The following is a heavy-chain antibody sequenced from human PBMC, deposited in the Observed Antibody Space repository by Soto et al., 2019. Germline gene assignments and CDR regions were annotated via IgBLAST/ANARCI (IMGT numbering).Heavy chain of an antibody. Sequence: QLQESGPGLVKPSETLSLTCTVSGGSISSYYWSWIRQPPRKGLEWIGYIYNAELTDYNPSLQSRVTISVDTSKNQYSLGLTSVTASDTAVYYCAYGGSPGPLDSWGQGTLVTVSS. CDR2: IYNAELT. CDR1: GGSISSYY. J-gene: IGHJ4*02. CDR3: AYGGSPGPLDS. D-gene: IGHD5-12*01. V-gene: IGHV4-59*01.